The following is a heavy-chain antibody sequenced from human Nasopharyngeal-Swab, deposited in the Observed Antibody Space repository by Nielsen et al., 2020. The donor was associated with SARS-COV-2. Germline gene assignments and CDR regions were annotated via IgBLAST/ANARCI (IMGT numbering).Heavy chain of an antibody. D-gene: IGHD3-22*01. J-gene: IGHJ4*02. CDR2: TNQDGTEG. V-gene: IGHV3-7*03. CDR3: VAAVSGTSRTYYDY. Sequence: GESLKISCAASGFTFTNYWMAWIRQAAGKGLEWVANTNQDGTEGYYVDSVKGRFTISRDNGQSLLYLQMNSLRAEDTAIYFCVAAVSGTSRTYYDYWGQGSLVTVSS. CDR1: GFTFTNYW.